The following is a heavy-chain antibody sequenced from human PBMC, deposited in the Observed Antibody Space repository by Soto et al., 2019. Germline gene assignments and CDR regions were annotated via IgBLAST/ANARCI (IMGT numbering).Heavy chain of an antibody. Sequence: EVQLVESGGGLVQPGGSLRLSCAASGFTFSGYWMSWVRQAPGKGLEWVANIKQDGIEQFYVDSVKGRFTISRDNAKNSLYLQMNSLRAEDTAVYYCAREAVWGQGTTVTVSS. CDR2: IKQDGIEQ. J-gene: IGHJ6*02. V-gene: IGHV3-7*05. CDR1: GFTFSGYW. CDR3: AREAV.